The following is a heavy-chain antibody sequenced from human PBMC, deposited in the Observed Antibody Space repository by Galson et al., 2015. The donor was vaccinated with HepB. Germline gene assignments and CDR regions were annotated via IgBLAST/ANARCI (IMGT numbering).Heavy chain of an antibody. D-gene: IGHD3-3*01. Sequence: SVKVSCKASGYTFTSYYMHWVRQAPGQGPEWMGIINPSGGSTSYAQNFQGRVTMTRNTSTSTVYMELSSLRSDDTAVYYCARTIKSGGQDYWGQGTLVTVSS. CDR2: INPSGGST. CDR3: ARTIKSGGQDY. CDR1: GYTFTSYY. V-gene: IGHV1-46*01. J-gene: IGHJ4*02.